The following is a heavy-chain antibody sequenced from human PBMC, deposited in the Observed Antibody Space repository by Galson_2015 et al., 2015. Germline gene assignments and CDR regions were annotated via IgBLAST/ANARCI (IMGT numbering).Heavy chain of an antibody. J-gene: IGHJ6*02. CDR3: ARDFIAAGGLDV. CDR2: IKPDGSDR. Sequence: SLRLSCAASEFTFTNYWMNWVRQAPGKGLEWLANIKPDGSDRYYVDSVKGRFTISRDNAKNSLYLQMNSLRAEDTAVYYCARDFIAAGGLDVWGQGTTVTAS. CDR1: EFTFTNYW. D-gene: IGHD3-16*02. V-gene: IGHV3-7*03.